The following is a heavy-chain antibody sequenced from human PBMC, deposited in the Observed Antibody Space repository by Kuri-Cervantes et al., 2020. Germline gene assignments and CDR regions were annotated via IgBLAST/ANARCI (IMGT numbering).Heavy chain of an antibody. CDR3: ARLLKGYYYFDY. CDR2: IYYSGST. D-gene: IGHD2-15*01. CDR1: GGSISSYY. Sequence: GSLRLSCTVSGGSISSYYWSWIRQPPGKGLEWIGSIYYSGSTYYNPSLKSRVTISVDTSKNQFSLKLSSVTAADTAVYYCARLLKGYYYFDYWGQGTLVTVSS. J-gene: IGHJ4*02. V-gene: IGHV4-59*05.